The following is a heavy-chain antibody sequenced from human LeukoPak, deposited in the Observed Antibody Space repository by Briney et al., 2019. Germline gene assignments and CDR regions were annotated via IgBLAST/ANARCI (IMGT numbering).Heavy chain of an antibody. J-gene: IGHJ4*02. V-gene: IGHV3-11*04. CDR2: ISSSGSTI. Sequence: PGGSRRLSCAASGFTFSDYYMSWIRQAPGKGLGWVSYISSSGSTIYYADSVKGRFTISRDNAKNSLYLQMNRLRAEDTAVYYCARLRRGWNSDFDYWGQGTLVTVSS. D-gene: IGHD1-7*01. CDR3: ARLRRGWNSDFDY. CDR1: GFTFSDYY.